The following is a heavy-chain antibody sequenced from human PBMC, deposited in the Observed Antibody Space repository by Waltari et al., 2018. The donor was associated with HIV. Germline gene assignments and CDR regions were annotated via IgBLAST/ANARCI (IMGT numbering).Heavy chain of an antibody. CDR2: INPKTGDT. Sequence: QVQLVESGAEVKKPGASLKVSCKASGYAFTGFYIHWVRQAPGQGLEWVEWINPKTGDTNFAQKCQGRVTMTMDTSISTAYMELSRLTSDDTAVYYCARDPSYGFGENDYWGQGTLFTVSS. D-gene: IGHD3-10*01. CDR3: ARDPSYGFGENDY. V-gene: IGHV1-2*02. CDR1: GYAFTGFY. J-gene: IGHJ4*02.